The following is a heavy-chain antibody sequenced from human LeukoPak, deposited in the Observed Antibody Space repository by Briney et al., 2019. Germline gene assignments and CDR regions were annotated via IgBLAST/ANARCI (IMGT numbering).Heavy chain of an antibody. J-gene: IGHJ3*02. V-gene: IGHV4-59*01. CDR2: IYYSGST. Sequence: PGGSLRLSCAASGFTFSSYAMSWVRQAPGKGLEWIGYIYYSGSTNYNPSLKSRLTISVDTSRNQFFLKLSSVTAADTAVYYCARGANYGDFGLDVFDIWGQGTMVTVSS. CDR1: GFTFSSYA. CDR3: ARGANYGDFGLDVFDI. D-gene: IGHD4-17*01.